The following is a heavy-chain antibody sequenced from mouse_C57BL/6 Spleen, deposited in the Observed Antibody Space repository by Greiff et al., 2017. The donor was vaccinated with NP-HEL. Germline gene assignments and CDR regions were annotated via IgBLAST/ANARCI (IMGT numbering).Heavy chain of an antibody. CDR3: ARHEEGNYSNYRDY. V-gene: IGHV1-62-2*01. Sequence: QVQLQQSGAELVKPGASVKLSCKAPGYTFTEYTIHWVKQRSGQGLEWIGRFYSGSGSIKYNEKFKDKDTLTADKSSSTVYMERSRLTSEDSAVYVCARHEEGNYSNYRDYWGQGTTLTVSS. CDR2: FYSGSGSI. J-gene: IGHJ2*01. CDR1: GYTFTEYT. D-gene: IGHD2-5*01.